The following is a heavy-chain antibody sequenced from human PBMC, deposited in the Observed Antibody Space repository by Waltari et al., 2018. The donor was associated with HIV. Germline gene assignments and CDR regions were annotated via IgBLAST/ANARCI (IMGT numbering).Heavy chain of an antibody. V-gene: IGHV4-38-2*02. CDR1: VYSISSGYY. Sequence: QVQLQESGPGLVKPSETLSLTCAVPVYSISSGYYWGWIRQPPGKGLEWIGSIYHSGGTYYNPSLKSRVTISVDTSKNQFSLKLSSVTAADTAVYYCARESPAGEWARGYFDYWGQGTLVTVSS. D-gene: IGHD2-2*01. CDR3: ARESPAGEWARGYFDY. CDR2: IYHSGGT. J-gene: IGHJ4*02.